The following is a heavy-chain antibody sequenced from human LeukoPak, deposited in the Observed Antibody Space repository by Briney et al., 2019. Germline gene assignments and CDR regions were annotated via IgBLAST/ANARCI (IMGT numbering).Heavy chain of an antibody. J-gene: IGHJ3*02. V-gene: IGHV4-39*07. CDR2: IYYSGST. Sequence: SETLSLTCTVSGGSISSSSYYWGWIRQPPGKGLEWIGSIYYSGSTYYNPSLKSRVTISVDTSKNQFSLKLSSVTAADTAVYYCARDSYYDFWSGRRGDAFDIWGQGTMVTVSS. CDR1: GGSISSSSYY. D-gene: IGHD3-3*01. CDR3: ARDSYYDFWSGRRGDAFDI.